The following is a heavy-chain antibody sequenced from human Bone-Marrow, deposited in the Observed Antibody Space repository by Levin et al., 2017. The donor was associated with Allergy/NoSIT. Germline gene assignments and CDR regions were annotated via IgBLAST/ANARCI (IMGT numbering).Heavy chain of an antibody. J-gene: IGHJ5*02. CDR3: AKDPPPTWDDYIWGSYRPANWFDP. V-gene: IGHV3-23*01. CDR1: GFTFSSYA. CDR2: ISGSGGST. Sequence: PGGSLRLSCAASGFTFSSYAMSWVRQAPGKGLEWVSAISGSGGSTYYADSVKGRFTISRDNSKNTLYLQMNSLRAEDTAVYYCAKDPPPTWDDYIWGSYRPANWFDPWGQGTLVTVSS. D-gene: IGHD3-16*02.